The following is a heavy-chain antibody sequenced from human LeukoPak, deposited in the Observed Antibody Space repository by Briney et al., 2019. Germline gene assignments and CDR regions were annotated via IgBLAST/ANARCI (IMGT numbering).Heavy chain of an antibody. CDR3: ARDLTTPPPYDSSGYYWD. D-gene: IGHD3-22*01. CDR2: INSDGSST. J-gene: IGHJ4*02. CDR1: GFTFSSYW. V-gene: IGHV3-74*01. Sequence: GGSLRLSCAASGFTFSSYWMHWVRQAPGKGLVWVSRINSDGSSTSYADSVKGRFTISRDNAKNTLYLQMNSLRADDTAVYYCARDLTTPPPYDSSGYYWDWGQGTLVTVSS.